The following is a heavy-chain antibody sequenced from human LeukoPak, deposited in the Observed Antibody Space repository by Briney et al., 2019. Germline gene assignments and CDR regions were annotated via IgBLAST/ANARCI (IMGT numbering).Heavy chain of an antibody. J-gene: IGHJ4*02. Sequence: GGSLRLSCAASGFTFNTYSMNWVRQAPGKGLEWVSFITSTSTSIYYADSVKGRFTISRDNAKNSLYLQMNSLRAEDTAVYYCARADSSGYYHPINWGQGTLVTVSS. CDR2: ITSTSTSI. CDR3: ARADSSGYYHPIN. D-gene: IGHD3-22*01. V-gene: IGHV3-48*01. CDR1: GFTFNTYS.